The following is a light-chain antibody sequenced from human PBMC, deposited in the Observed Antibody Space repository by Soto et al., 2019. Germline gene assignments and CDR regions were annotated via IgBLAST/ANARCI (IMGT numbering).Light chain of an antibody. CDR3: QQYGSSPLI. CDR2: DAS. V-gene: IGKV3D-20*01. CDR1: QSVRSSY. Sequence: EIVLTQSPATLSLSPGERATLSCGASQSVRSSYLAWYQQKPGLAPRLLIYDASSRATGIPDRFSGSGSGTDFTLTITRLEPEEFAVYYSQQYGSSPLIFGQGPRLEIQ. J-gene: IGKJ5*01.